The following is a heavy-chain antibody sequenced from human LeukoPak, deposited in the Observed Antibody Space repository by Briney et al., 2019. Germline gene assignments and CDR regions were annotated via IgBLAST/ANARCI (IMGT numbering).Heavy chain of an antibody. CDR3: ARDFSTAYSTDWFDP. J-gene: IGHJ5*02. Sequence: PSETLSLTCAVSGGSISSGGYSWSWIRQPPGKGLEWIGYIYHSGSTYYNPSLKSRVTISVDRSKNQFSLKLSSVTAADTAVYYCARDFSTAYSTDWFDPWCQGTLVTVSS. CDR2: IYHSGST. D-gene: IGHD6-13*01. V-gene: IGHV4-30-2*01. CDR1: GGSISSGGYS.